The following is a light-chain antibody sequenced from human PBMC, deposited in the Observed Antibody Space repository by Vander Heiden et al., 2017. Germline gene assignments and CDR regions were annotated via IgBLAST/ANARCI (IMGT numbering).Light chain of an antibody. CDR3: QAWDSSTVVV. V-gene: IGLV3-1*01. Sequence: SYELTQPPSVSVSPGQTASITCSGDKLGDKYACWYQQKPGQSPVLVIYQDSKRPSGIPERFSGSNSGNTATLTISGTQAMDEADYYCQAWDSSTVVVFGGGTKLTGL. CDR1: KLGDKY. CDR2: QDS. J-gene: IGLJ2*01.